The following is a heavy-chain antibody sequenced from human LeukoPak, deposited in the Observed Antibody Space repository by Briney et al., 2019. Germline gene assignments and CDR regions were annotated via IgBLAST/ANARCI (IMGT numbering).Heavy chain of an antibody. J-gene: IGHJ6*02. CDR2: ISYDGSNK. Sequence: GGSLRLSCAASGFTFSSYGMHWVRQAPGKGLEWVAVISYDGSNKYYADSVKGRFTTSRDNSKNTLYLQMNSLRAEDTAVYYCAKENLVGATTGYYYGMDVWGQGTTVTVSS. D-gene: IGHD1-26*01. CDR1: GFTFSSYG. CDR3: AKENLVGATTGYYYGMDV. V-gene: IGHV3-30*18.